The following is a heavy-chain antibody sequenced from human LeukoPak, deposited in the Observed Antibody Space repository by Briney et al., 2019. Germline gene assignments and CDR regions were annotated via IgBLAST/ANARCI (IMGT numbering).Heavy chain of an antibody. CDR1: GFTLSSFE. V-gene: IGHV3-48*03. D-gene: IGHD3-10*01. CDR3: ARDPRHYGSGTYYNERAQGIDY. J-gene: IGHJ4*02. Sequence: GGSLRLSCTASGFTLSSFEMNCVRQAPGKGPEWISYISRTGTVIYYADSVKGRFTISRDNAKNSLFLRMTDLRVEDTAVYYCARDPRHYGSGTYYNERAQGIDYWGQGTLVTVSS. CDR2: ISRTGTVI.